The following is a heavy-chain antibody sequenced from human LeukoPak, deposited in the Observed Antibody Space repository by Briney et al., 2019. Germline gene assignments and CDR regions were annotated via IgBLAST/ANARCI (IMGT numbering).Heavy chain of an antibody. CDR1: GGSISSSSYY. D-gene: IGHD3-9*01. CDR3: ARVATINVLRYFDWSFDY. Sequence: PSETLSLTCTVSGGSISSSSYYWGWLRQPPGKGLEWIGSIYYSGSTYYNPSLKSRVTISVDTSKNRFSLKLSSVTAADTAVYYCARVATINVLRYFDWSFDYWGQGTLVTVSS. CDR2: IYYSGST. V-gene: IGHV4-39*07. J-gene: IGHJ4*02.